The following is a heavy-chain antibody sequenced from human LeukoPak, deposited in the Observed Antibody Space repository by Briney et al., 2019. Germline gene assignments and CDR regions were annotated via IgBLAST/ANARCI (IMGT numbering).Heavy chain of an antibody. CDR3: ARGGYSGSFDY. Sequence: GGSLGLSLAASGFPFSSYAMEWGRPAPGKGVGRVAVIPYDGSNKYYADSVKGRFTISRDNSKNTLYLQMNSLRAEDTAVYYCARGGYSGSFDYWGQGTLVTVSS. V-gene: IGHV3-30-3*01. J-gene: IGHJ4*02. CDR1: GFPFSSYA. D-gene: IGHD5-12*01. CDR2: IPYDGSNK.